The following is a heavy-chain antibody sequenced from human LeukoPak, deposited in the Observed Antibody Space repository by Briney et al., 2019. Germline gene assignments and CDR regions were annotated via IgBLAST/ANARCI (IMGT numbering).Heavy chain of an antibody. CDR2: INGKRGDT. CDR1: GFTFTDHY. J-gene: IGHJ4*02. CDR3: ARDHDWGVDY. D-gene: IGHD7-27*01. Sequence: ASVKVSCKASGFTFTDHYMLWVRQAPGQGLEWMGWINGKRGDTNYAQNFQDRVTMTRDTSTSTVYMELSRLTVDDTAVYYCARDHDWGVDYWGQGTLVTVSS. V-gene: IGHV1-2*02.